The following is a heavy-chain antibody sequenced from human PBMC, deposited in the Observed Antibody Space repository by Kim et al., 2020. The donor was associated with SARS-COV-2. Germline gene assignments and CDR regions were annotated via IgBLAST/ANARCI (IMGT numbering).Heavy chain of an antibody. CDR1: GFTFSSYG. D-gene: IGHD6-13*01. CDR3: VPQGYET. CDR2: ISYDGSNK. J-gene: IGHJ5*02. Sequence: GGSLRLSCAASGFTFSSYGMHWVRQAPGKGLEWVAVISYDGSNKYYADSVKGRFTISRDNSKNTLYVQMNSLRAEDTAVYYCVPQGYETWGQGTLVTVSS. V-gene: IGHV3-33*05.